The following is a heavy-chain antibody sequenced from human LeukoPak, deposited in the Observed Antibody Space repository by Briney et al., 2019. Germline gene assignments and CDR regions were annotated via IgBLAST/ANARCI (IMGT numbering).Heavy chain of an antibody. CDR3: ARVNSGYDMGRVDY. CDR2: IHYSGST. J-gene: IGHJ4*02. D-gene: IGHD5-12*01. Sequence: PSETLSLTCAVSGGSISSYYWSWIRQPPGKGLEWIGYIHYSGSTNYNPSLKSRVTISVETSKNQFFLKLSTVTAADTAIYYCARVNSGYDMGRVDYWGQGILVTVSS. CDR1: GGSISSYY. V-gene: IGHV4-59*01.